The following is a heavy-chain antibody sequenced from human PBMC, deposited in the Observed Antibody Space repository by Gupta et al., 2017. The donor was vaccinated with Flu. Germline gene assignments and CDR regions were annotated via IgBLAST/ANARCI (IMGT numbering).Heavy chain of an antibody. D-gene: IGHD1-20*01. CDR1: GGSISSGSYY. Sequence: QVQLQESGPGLVKPSQTLSLTCTVSGGSISSGSYYWSWIRQPAGKGLEWIGRIYTSGSTNYNPSLKSRVTISVDTSKNQFSLKLSSVTAADTAVYYCARDAGWYNWNDLYTWGQGTLVTVSS. J-gene: IGHJ5*02. CDR2: IYTSGST. V-gene: IGHV4-61*02. CDR3: ARDAGWYNWNDLYT.